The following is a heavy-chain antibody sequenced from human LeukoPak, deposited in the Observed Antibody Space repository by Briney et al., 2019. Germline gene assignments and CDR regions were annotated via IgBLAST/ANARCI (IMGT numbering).Heavy chain of an antibody. CDR2: ISYDGSNK. Sequence: PGGSLRLSCAASGFTFSSYAMHWVRQAPGKGLEWVAVISYDGSNKYYTDSVRGRFTISRDNSKNTLYLQMNTLRPEDTAVYYCARDEIWAGGYIDYWGQGTLVTVSS. CDR3: ARDEIWAGGYIDY. D-gene: IGHD2-8*02. J-gene: IGHJ4*02. CDR1: GFTFSSYA. V-gene: IGHV3-30-3*01.